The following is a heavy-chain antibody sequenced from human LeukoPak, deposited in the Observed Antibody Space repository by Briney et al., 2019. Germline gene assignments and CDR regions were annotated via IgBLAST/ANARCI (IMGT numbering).Heavy chain of an antibody. Sequence: ASVKVSCKASGYTFTSYGISWVRQAPGQGREWMGWISAYNGNTNYAQKLQGRVTMTTDTSTSTAYMELRSLRSDDTAVYYCARSGYIVVVPAAGTDAFDIWGQGTMVTVSS. D-gene: IGHD2-2*01. CDR2: ISAYNGNT. CDR3: ARSGYIVVVPAAGTDAFDI. V-gene: IGHV1-18*01. J-gene: IGHJ3*02. CDR1: GYTFTSYG.